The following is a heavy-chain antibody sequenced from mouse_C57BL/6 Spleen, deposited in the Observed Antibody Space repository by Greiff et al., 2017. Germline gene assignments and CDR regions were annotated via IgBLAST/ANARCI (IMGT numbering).Heavy chain of an antibody. CDR3: AREYYDKLSY. J-gene: IGHJ3*01. CDR1: GYTFTSYW. V-gene: IGHV1-64*01. Sequence: VQLQQSGAELVKPGASVKLSCKASGYTFTSYWMHWVKQRPGQGLEWIGMIHPNSGSTNYNEKFKSKATLTVDKSSSTAYMQLSSLTSEDSAVYYCAREYYDKLSYWGQGTLVTVSA. D-gene: IGHD2-4*01. CDR2: IHPNSGST.